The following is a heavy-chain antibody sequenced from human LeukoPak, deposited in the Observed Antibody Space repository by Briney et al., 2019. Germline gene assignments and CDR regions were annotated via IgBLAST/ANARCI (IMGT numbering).Heavy chain of an antibody. Sequence: ASVKVSCKASGYTFTSYAMHWVRQAPGQRLEWMGWINAGNGNTKYSQEFQGRVTITRDTSASTAYMELSSLRPEDMAVYYCARGRTAGYYFDYWGQGTLVTVSS. CDR1: GYTFTSYA. D-gene: IGHD3-10*01. J-gene: IGHJ4*02. CDR2: INAGNGNT. V-gene: IGHV1-3*03. CDR3: ARGRTAGYYFDY.